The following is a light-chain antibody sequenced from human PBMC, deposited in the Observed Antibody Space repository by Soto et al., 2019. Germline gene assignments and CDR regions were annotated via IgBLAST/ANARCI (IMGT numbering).Light chain of an antibody. J-gene: IGLJ1*01. CDR1: SNNVGSYDY. V-gene: IGLV2-8*01. Sequence: QSALTQPPSASGSPGQSVTISCAGTSNNVGSYDYVSWYRQHPGQAPKLSIYEVTKRPSGVPDRFSGSKSGNTASLTVSGLQAEDEADYYCSSFVGVNSYVFGTGTKVTVL. CDR3: SSFVGVNSYV. CDR2: EVT.